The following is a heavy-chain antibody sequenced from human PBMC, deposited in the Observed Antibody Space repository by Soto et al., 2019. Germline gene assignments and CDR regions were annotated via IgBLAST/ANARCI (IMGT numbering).Heavy chain of an antibody. V-gene: IGHV4-4*02. D-gene: IGHD6-13*01. CDR1: GGSISSSNW. Sequence: SETLSLTCAVSGGSISSSNWWSWVRQPPGKGLEWIGEIYHSGSTNYNPSLKSRVTISVDTSKNQFSLKLSSVTAADTAVYYCARGGGIAAAGRSGDWFDPWGQGTLVTVSS. J-gene: IGHJ5*02. CDR3: ARGGGIAAAGRSGDWFDP. CDR2: IYHSGST.